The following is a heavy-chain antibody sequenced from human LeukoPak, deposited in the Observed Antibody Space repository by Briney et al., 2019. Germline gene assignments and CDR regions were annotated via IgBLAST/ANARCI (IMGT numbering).Heavy chain of an antibody. J-gene: IGHJ3*02. Sequence: PSETLSLTCTVSGGSISSSSYYWGWIRQPPGKGLEWIGSIYYSGSTYYNPSLESRVTISVDTSKNQFSLKLSSVTAADTAVYYCAGYCSSTSCYDAFDIWGQGTMVTVSS. D-gene: IGHD2-2*01. CDR1: GGSISSSSYY. CDR3: AGYCSSTSCYDAFDI. V-gene: IGHV4-39*01. CDR2: IYYSGST.